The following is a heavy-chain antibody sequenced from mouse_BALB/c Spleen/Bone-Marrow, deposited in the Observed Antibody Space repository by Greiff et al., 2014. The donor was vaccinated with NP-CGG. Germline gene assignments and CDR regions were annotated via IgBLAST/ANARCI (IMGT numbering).Heavy chain of an antibody. Sequence: QVQLQQSGAELVKPGASVKLSCRASGYTFTTYWMHWVKQRPGQGLEWIGEINPSNGRTNYNEKFKSKATLTVDKSSSTAYMQLSSLTAEDSVVYYCARDYGYDAVFAWFVYWGQGTLVTVST. J-gene: IGHJ3*01. CDR3: ARDYGYDAVFAWFVY. D-gene: IGHD2-14*01. CDR2: INPSNGRT. CDR1: GYTFTTYW. V-gene: IGHV1S81*02.